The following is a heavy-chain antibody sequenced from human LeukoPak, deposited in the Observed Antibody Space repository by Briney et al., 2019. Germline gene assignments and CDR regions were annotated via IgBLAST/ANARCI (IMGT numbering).Heavy chain of an antibody. Sequence: ASVKVSCKASGYTFTSYGISWVRQAPGQGLEWMGWISAYNGNTNYAQKLQGRVTMTTDTSTSTAYMELRSLRSDDTAVYYCARDPSYCGGDCYSGTQDAFDIWGQGTMVTVSS. CDR1: GYTFTSYG. CDR3: ARDPSYCGGDCYSGTQDAFDI. D-gene: IGHD2-21*02. J-gene: IGHJ3*02. V-gene: IGHV1-18*01. CDR2: ISAYNGNT.